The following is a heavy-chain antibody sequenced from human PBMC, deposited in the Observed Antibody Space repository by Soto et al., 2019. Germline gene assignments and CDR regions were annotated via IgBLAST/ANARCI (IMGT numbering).Heavy chain of an antibody. CDR1: GGSISGCY. V-gene: IGHV4-4*07. J-gene: IGHJ4*02. CDR3: VRVGAVATNGGYFDY. D-gene: IGHD6-19*01. Sequence: LSLTCKVSGGSISGCYWSWIRQSAGKGLEWIGRIYSSGTTAYSPSLRSRLTMSVDTSKNQFSLKVTSVTAADTAVYYCVRVGAVATNGGYFDYWGQGALVTVSS. CDR2: IYSSGTT.